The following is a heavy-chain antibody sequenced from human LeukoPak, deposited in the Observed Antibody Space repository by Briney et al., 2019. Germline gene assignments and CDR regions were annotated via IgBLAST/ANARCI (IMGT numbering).Heavy chain of an antibody. D-gene: IGHD6-13*01. Sequence: SETLSLTCTVSGGSISSSSYYWGWIRQPPGKGLEWIGSIYYSGSTYYNPSLKSRVTISVDTSKNQFSLKLSSVTAADTAVYYCARTRRGSSWRNYYYYMDVWGKGTTVTVSS. CDR2: IYYSGST. CDR1: GGSISSSSYY. CDR3: ARTRRGSSWRNYYYYMDV. V-gene: IGHV4-39*07. J-gene: IGHJ6*03.